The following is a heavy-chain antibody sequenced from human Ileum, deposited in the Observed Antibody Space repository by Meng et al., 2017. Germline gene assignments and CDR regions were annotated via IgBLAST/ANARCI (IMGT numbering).Heavy chain of an antibody. CDR2: INHSGNT. CDR1: GGSFSGYY. CDR3: ARGREQQLVRGFGY. V-gene: IGHV4-34*01. Sequence: QAQLPEWGAGLLKPSGTLSLTCAVYGGSFSGYYCSWLRQPPGKGLEWIGEINHSGNTNYNPSLKSRVTLSLDTSKNHFSLNLTSVTAADTAVYYCARGREQQLVRGFGYWGQGTLVTVSS. J-gene: IGHJ4*02. D-gene: IGHD6-6*01.